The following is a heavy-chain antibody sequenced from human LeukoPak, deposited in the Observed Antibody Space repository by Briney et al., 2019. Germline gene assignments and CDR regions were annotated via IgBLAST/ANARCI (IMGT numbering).Heavy chain of an antibody. J-gene: IGHJ4*02. Sequence: GGSLRLSCAASGFTVSSNYMSWVRQAPGKGLEWVSVIYSGGSTYYADSVKGRFAISRDNSKNTLYLQMSSLRAEDTAVYYCARVTVAGLLNYWGQGTLVTASS. V-gene: IGHV3-53*01. CDR3: ARVTVAGLLNY. CDR1: GFTVSSNY. D-gene: IGHD6-19*01. CDR2: IYSGGST.